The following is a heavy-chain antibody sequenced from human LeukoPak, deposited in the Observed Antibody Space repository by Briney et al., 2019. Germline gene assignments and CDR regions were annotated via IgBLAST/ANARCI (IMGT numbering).Heavy chain of an antibody. Sequence: GGSLRLSCAASGFTVSSNYMSWVRQAPGKGLEWVSVIYSGGSTYYADSAKGRFTISRDNSKDTLYLQMNSLRAEDTAVYYCARGTVTTTGEMDYWGQGTLVTVSS. D-gene: IGHD4-11*01. V-gene: IGHV3-66*01. CDR3: ARGTVTTTGEMDY. J-gene: IGHJ4*02. CDR1: GFTVSSNY. CDR2: IYSGGST.